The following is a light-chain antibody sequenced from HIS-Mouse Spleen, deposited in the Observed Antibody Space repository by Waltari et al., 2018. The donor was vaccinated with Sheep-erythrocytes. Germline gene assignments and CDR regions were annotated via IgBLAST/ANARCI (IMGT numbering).Light chain of an antibody. CDR3: QQFNSYPFT. J-gene: IGKJ3*01. CDR1: QGISTA. Sequence: AIQFTQSPSSLSASVGDRVTTTCRASQGISTAFAWYQQKPGKDPKLLIYDASSLESGVPSRFSGSGSGTDFTLTISSLQPEDFATYYCQQFNSYPFTFGPGTKVDIK. CDR2: DAS. V-gene: IGKV1-13*02.